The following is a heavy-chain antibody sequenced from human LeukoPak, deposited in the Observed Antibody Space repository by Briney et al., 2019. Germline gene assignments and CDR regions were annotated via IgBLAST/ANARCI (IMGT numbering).Heavy chain of an antibody. V-gene: IGHV1-58*02. J-gene: IGHJ4*02. D-gene: IGHD6-13*01. CDR3: AAGFSNHGYIY. CDR1: GLTFTTSA. Sequence: ASVKVSSKASGLTFTTSAMQWVRQTRGQGLEWIGWTVLGSGDTNYAQSLKERVTITRDMSTSTAYMELSSLRFEDTAIYYCAAGFSNHGYIYWGQGTLVTVSS. CDR2: TVLGSGDT.